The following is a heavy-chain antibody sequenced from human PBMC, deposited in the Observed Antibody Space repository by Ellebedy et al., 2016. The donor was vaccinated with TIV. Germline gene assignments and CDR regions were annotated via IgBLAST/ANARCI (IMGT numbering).Heavy chain of an antibody. Sequence: ASVNVSCXASGYTFTNYYMHWVRQAPGQGLEWMGIINPSGGSTSYAQKFQGRVTMPRDTSTSTVYMELSSLRSEDTAVYYCARDPVRGDFDYWGQGTLVTVSS. V-gene: IGHV1-46*01. CDR2: INPSGGST. J-gene: IGHJ4*02. D-gene: IGHD3-10*01. CDR1: GYTFTNYY. CDR3: ARDPVRGDFDY.